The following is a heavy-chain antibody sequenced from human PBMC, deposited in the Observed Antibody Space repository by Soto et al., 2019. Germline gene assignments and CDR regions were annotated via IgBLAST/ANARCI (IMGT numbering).Heavy chain of an antibody. CDR2: IIPIFGTA. V-gene: IGHV1-69*13. CDR3: RGELLRDSFDY. J-gene: IGHJ4*02. D-gene: IGHD1-26*01. CDR1: GGTCSSYA. Sequence: SLKVSCKASGGTCSSYAISWVLQAPGQGLEWMGGIIPIFGTANYAQKFQGRVTITADESTSTAYMELSSLRSEDTAVYYCRGELLRDSFDYWGQGTLVIVS.